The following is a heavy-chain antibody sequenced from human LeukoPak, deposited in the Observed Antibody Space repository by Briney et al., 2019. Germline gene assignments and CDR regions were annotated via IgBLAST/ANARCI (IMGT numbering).Heavy chain of an antibody. CDR1: GGSFSDYY. CDR3: ARHTYGGKASFDY. V-gene: IGHV4-34*01. Sequence: PSETLSLICDVYGGSFSDYYWSWIRQPPGKGLEWIGEINPTGGTGYSPSLKSRVTISLDTSKNQLSLKVSSVTAADTAVYFCARHTYGGKASFDYWGQGTLVTVSS. D-gene: IGHD4-23*01. J-gene: IGHJ4*02. CDR2: INPTGGT.